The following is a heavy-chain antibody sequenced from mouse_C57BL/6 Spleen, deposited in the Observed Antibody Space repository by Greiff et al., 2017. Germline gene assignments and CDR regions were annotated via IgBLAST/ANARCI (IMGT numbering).Heavy chain of an antibody. CDR3: ARNRDYGSSSYYFDY. J-gene: IGHJ2*01. CDR2: ISSGSSTI. D-gene: IGHD1-1*01. V-gene: IGHV5-17*01. Sequence: EVQGVESGGGLVKPGGSLKLSCAASGFTFSDYGMHWVRQAPEKGLEWVAYISSGSSTIYYADTVKGRFTISRDNAKNTLFLQMTSLRSEDTAMYYGARNRDYGSSSYYFDYWGQGTTLTVSS. CDR1: GFTFSDYG.